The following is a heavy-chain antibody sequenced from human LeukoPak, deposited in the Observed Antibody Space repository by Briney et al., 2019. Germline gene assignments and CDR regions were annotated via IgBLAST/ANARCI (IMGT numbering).Heavy chain of an antibody. D-gene: IGHD3-16*01. J-gene: IGHJ4*02. V-gene: IGHV3-23*01. CDR1: GLTFSSYA. CDR2: ISGSGGSI. Sequence: GGSLRLSCAASGLTFSSYAMSWVRQAPGKGLEWVPGISGSGGSIYYADSVKGRFTISRDNSKNTLFLQMNSLRAEDTAVYYCLYGDYIDYWGQGTLVTVSS. CDR3: LYGDYIDY.